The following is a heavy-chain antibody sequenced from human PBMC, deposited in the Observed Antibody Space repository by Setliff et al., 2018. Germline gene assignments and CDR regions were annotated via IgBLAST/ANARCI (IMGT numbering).Heavy chain of an antibody. Sequence: SETLSLTCTVSGGSISRYHWSWIRQPPGKGLEWIGYIQTSGTTNYNPSLKNRVTISGDTSSNQFSLNLNSVTAADTAVYYCARHKVIKKEFIRLTWFDPWGQGTPVTVSS. CDR1: GGSISRYH. J-gene: IGHJ5*02. CDR3: ARHKVIKKEFIRLTWFDP. CDR2: IQTSGTT. D-gene: IGHD3-10*01. V-gene: IGHV4-4*08.